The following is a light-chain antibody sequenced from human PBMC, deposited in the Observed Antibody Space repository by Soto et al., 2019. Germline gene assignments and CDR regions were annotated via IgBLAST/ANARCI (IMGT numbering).Light chain of an antibody. CDR3: NSYTVRNTFV. CDR2: EVT. CDR1: SSDIGSYTY. J-gene: IGLJ1*01. Sequence: QSALAQPASVSGSPGQSITISCTGTSSDIGSYTYVSWYQQHPGKAPKLMIYEVTSRPSGVSNRFSGSKSGNTASLTISGLQAEDEAHYYCNSYTVRNTFVFGTGTKATVL. V-gene: IGLV2-14*01.